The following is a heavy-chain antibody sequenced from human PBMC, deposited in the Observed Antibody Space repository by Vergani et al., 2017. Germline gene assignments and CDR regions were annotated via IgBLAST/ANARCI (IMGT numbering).Heavy chain of an antibody. CDR1: GGSITHNF. Sequence: QVQLQESGPGLVKPSETLSLTCPVSGGSITHNFWRWIRLPPGNGLEWIGYSHHSGATNSKSSLRSRVSISIDTSKSSFSLRLSSVTTAYTAMYYCARDTFHFDSENDDDVFDSWCQGTMVIVSS. CDR2: SHHSGAT. J-gene: IGHJ3*02. V-gene: IGHV4-59*01. CDR3: ARDTFHFDSENDDDVFDS. D-gene: IGHD3-10*01.